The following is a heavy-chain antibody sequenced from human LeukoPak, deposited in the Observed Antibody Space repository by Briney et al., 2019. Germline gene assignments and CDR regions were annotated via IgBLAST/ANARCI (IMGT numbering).Heavy chain of an antibody. CDR3: LASSWHKVF. CDR1: GFTFRSDA. CDR2: ISGSGGTT. Sequence: GGSLRLSCAASGFTFRSDAMSWVRQAPGKGLEWVSGISGSGGTTYYADSVKGRFTISRDNSKNTLYLQMNSLRAEDTAVYYYLASSWHKVFWGQGTLVTVSS. V-gene: IGHV3-23*01. D-gene: IGHD6-13*01. J-gene: IGHJ4*02.